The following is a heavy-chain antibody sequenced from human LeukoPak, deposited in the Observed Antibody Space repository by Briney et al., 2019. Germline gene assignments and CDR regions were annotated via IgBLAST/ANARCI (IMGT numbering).Heavy chain of an antibody. Sequence: GASVKVSCKASGYTFTGYYMHWVRQAPGQGLEWMGWINPNSGGTNYAQKFQGRVTMTRDTSISTAYMELSRLRSDDTAVYYCARDSSWQQLSVAFDIWGQGTMVTVSS. D-gene: IGHD6-13*01. CDR1: GYTFTGYY. CDR3: ARDSSWQQLSVAFDI. J-gene: IGHJ3*02. CDR2: INPNSGGT. V-gene: IGHV1-2*02.